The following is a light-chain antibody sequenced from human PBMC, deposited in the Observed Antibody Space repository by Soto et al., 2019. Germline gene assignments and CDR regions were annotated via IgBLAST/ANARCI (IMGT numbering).Light chain of an antibody. V-gene: IGKV1-39*01. CDR1: QSIDTY. Sequence: DIQMTQSPSSLSASVGDRVTVTCRASQSIDTYLNWYQQRPGQAPKLLIYVASTLQSGVPSRFSGSGSGTHFTLTISSLQPEDFANDYCQQNQDIPPTFGQGTRVERK. CDR3: QQNQDIPPT. CDR2: VAS. J-gene: IGKJ1*01.